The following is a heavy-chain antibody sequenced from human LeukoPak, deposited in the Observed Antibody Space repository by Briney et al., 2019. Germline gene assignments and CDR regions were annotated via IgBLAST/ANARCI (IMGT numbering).Heavy chain of an antibody. CDR3: ARNTETAIPLPYYFDY. D-gene: IGHD2-21*02. CDR1: GYTFTSYA. CDR2: INTGNGNT. J-gene: IGHJ4*02. Sequence: ASVKVSCKASGYTFTSYAMHWVRQAPGQRLECMGWINTGNGNTKYSQKFQGRVTITRDTSASTAYMDLSSLRSEDTAVYYCARNTETAIPLPYYFDYWGQGTLVTVAS. V-gene: IGHV1-3*04.